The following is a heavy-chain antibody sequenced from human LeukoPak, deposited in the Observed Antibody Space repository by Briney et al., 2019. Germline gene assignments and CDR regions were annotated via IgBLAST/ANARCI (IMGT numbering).Heavy chain of an antibody. CDR1: GFTFSSYA. CDR3: ARDGNWNYYYYYYMDV. Sequence: GGSLRLSCAASGFTFSSYAMHWVRQAPGKGLEWVAVISYDGSNKYYADSVKGRFTISRDNSKNTLYLQMNSLRAEDTAVYYYARDGNWNYYYYYYMDVWGKGTTVTVSS. D-gene: IGHD1-20*01. J-gene: IGHJ6*03. V-gene: IGHV3-30*01. CDR2: ISYDGSNK.